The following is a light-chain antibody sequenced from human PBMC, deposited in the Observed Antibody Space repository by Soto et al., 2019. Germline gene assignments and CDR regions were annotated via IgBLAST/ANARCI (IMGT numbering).Light chain of an antibody. CDR2: EVT. V-gene: IGLV2-8*01. Sequence: QSALPQPPSASGSPGQSVTISCTGTSTDGYGSNFVSWYQQHPGKAPKLMIYEVTKRPSGVPDRFSGSKSGNTASLTVSGLQAEDEADYYSSSYVVRNLLLFGAGTKVTVL. CDR1: STDGYGSNF. J-gene: IGLJ1*01. CDR3: SSYVVRNLLL.